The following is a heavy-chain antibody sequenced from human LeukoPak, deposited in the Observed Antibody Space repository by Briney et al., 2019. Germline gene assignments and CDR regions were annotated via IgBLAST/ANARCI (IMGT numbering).Heavy chain of an antibody. Sequence: SETLSLTCTVSGGSISSGDYYWSWIRQPPGKGLEWIGYIHYSGSTYYNPSLKSRVTISVDTSKNQFSLKLSSVTAADTAVYYCARNCDIAAAGYDIWGQGTMVTVSS. D-gene: IGHD6-13*01. CDR3: ARNCDIAAAGYDI. J-gene: IGHJ3*02. CDR1: GGSISSGDYY. V-gene: IGHV4-30-4*01. CDR2: IHYSGST.